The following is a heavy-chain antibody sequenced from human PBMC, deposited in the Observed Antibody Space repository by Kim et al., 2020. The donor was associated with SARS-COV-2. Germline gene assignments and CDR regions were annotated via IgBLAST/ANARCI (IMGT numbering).Heavy chain of an antibody. J-gene: IGHJ6*03. Sequence: GESLKISCKGSGYSFTNYWIVWVRQMPGKGLEWMGIIYPGDSDTRYSPSFQGQVTISADKSISTAYLQWSSLKASDTAMYYCARQVYCSSISCPRYYYYYMDVWGKGTTVTVSS. CDR3: ARQVYCSSISCPRYYYYYMDV. V-gene: IGHV5-51*01. CDR1: GYSFTNYW. CDR2: IYPGDSDT. D-gene: IGHD2-2*01.